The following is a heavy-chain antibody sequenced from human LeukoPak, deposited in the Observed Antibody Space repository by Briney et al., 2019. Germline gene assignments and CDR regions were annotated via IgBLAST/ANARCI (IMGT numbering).Heavy chain of an antibody. CDR3: ARDLYSSRSNWFDP. V-gene: IGHV1-2*04. CDR1: GYTFTSYD. D-gene: IGHD6-13*01. CDR2: MNPNSGGT. J-gene: IGHJ5*02. Sequence: ASVKVSCKASGYTFTSYDINWVRQATGQGLEWMGWMNPNSGGTNYAQKFQGWVTMTRDTSISTAYMELSRLRSDDTAVYYCARDLYSSRSNWFDPWGQGTLVTVSS.